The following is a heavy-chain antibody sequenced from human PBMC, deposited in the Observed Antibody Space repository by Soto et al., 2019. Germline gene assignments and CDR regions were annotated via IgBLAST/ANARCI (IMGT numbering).Heavy chain of an antibody. CDR3: ASPSSKGIAAAALDY. V-gene: IGHV1-2*04. J-gene: IGHJ4*02. D-gene: IGHD6-13*01. CDR2: INPNSGGT. Sequence: QVQLVQSGAEVKKPGASVKVSCKASGYTFTGYYMHWVRQAPGQGLEWMGWINPNSGGTNYAQKFQGWVTMTRDTSISTAYMELSRLRSDDTAVYYCASPSSKGIAAAALDYWGQGTLVTVSS. CDR1: GYTFTGYY.